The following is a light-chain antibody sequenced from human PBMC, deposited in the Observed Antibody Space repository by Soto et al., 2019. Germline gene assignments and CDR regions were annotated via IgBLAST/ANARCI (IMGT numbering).Light chain of an antibody. CDR2: GAS. V-gene: IGKV1-39*01. CDR3: QQSYSTTWT. J-gene: IGKJ1*01. CDR1: QIIISY. Sequence: DIQMTQSPSSLSASVGDTVTITCRASQIIISYLNWYQQKPGKAPNLLIYGASSLQSGVPSRFSGSASGTDFTLTISSLQPEDFATYYCQQSYSTTWTFGQGTKVEIK.